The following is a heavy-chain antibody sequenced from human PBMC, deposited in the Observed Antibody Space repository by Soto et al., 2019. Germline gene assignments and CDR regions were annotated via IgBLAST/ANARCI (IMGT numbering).Heavy chain of an antibody. CDR2: IYHSGST. CDR3: ARTPPYSSGWYEAHNWFDP. D-gene: IGHD6-19*01. J-gene: IGHJ5*02. CDR1: SGSISSSNW. Sequence: PSETLSLTCAVSSGSISSSNWWSWVRQPPGKGLEWIGEIYHSGSTNYNPSLKSRVTISVDKSKNQFSLKLSSVTAADTAVYYCARTPPYSSGWYEAHNWFDPWGQGTLVTVSS. V-gene: IGHV4-4*02.